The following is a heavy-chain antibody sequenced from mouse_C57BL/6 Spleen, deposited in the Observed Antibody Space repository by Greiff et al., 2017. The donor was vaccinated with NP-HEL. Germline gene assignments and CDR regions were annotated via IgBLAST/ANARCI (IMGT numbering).Heavy chain of an antibody. CDR2: INPNNGGT. D-gene: IGHD1-1*01. CDR1: GYTFTDYN. J-gene: IGHJ4*01. Sequence: EVQVVESGPELVKPGASVKMSCKASGYTFTDYNMHWVKQSHGKSLEWIGYINPNNGGTSYNQKFKGKATLTVNKSSSTAYMELRSLTSEDSAVYCCARYITTVVAPYAMDYWGQGTSVTVSS. CDR3: ARYITTVVAPYAMDY. V-gene: IGHV1-22*01.